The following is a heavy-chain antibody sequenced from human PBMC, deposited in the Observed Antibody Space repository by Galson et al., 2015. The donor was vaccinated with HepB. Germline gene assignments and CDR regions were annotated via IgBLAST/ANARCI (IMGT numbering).Heavy chain of an antibody. CDR1: GHTFSNHW. V-gene: IGHV3-7*03. D-gene: IGHD1-1*01. CDR2: IKQDGSEK. Sequence: SLRLSCAASGHTFSNHWMSWVRQAPGKGLEWVANIKQDGSEKYYVDSVKGRFTISRDNAKNSLYLQMNSLRAEDTAVYYCARDGKAAALDYWGQGTQVTVSS. J-gene: IGHJ4*02. CDR3: ARDGKAAALDY.